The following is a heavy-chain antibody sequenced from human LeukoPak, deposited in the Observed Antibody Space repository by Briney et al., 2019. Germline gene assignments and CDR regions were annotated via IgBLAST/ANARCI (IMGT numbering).Heavy chain of an antibody. CDR1: GYSISSGYY. CDR3: ARHHLPPVANWYFDL. J-gene: IGHJ2*01. V-gene: IGHV4-38-2*01. D-gene: IGHD1-14*01. Sequence: PSETLSLTCAVSGYSISSGYYWGWIRQPPGKGLGWIGSIYHSGSTYYNPSLKSRVTISVDTSKNQFSLKLSSVTAADTAVYYCARHHLPPVANWYFDLWGRGTLVTVSS. CDR2: IYHSGST.